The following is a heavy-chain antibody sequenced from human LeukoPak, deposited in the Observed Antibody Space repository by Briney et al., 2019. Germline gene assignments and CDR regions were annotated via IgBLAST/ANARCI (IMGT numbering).Heavy chain of an antibody. CDR1: GFGLSILS. Sequence: ASVKVSCKISGFGLSILSIHWMRQTPGKGLEWVGGLRPETGEPIYAQKFQGRVTMSEDTLTDTAYMDLRSLESEDTAVYYCARAMAVERCYCSSTSCSSCYYYGMDVWGQGTTVTVSS. CDR2: LRPETGEP. V-gene: IGHV1-24*01. CDR3: ARAMAVERCYCSSTSCSSCYYYGMDV. J-gene: IGHJ6*02. D-gene: IGHD2-2*01.